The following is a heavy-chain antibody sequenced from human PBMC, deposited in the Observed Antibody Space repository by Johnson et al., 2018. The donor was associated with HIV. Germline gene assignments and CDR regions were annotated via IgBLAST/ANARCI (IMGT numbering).Heavy chain of an antibody. J-gene: IGHJ3*02. CDR2: IKSKSDGGTT. V-gene: IGHV3-15*01. CDR3: ARGYCSGGSCYSEYAFDI. Sequence: VQLVESGGGLVKPGGSLRLSCAASGFTFSNAWMSWVRQAPGTGLEWVGRIKSKSDGGTTNYAAPGTGRFTMSRDDPKTTLYLQMNSLRAEDTAVYYCARGYCSGGSCYSEYAFDIWGQGKMVTVSS. D-gene: IGHD2-15*01. CDR1: GFTFSNAW.